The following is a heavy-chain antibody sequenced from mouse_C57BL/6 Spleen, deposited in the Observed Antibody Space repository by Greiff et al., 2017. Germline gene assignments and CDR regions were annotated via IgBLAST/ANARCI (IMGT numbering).Heavy chain of an antibody. CDR2: IYPGDGDT. D-gene: IGHD1-1*01. Sequence: VQLQQSGAELVKPGASVKISCKASGYAFSSYWMNWVKQRPGKGLEWIGQIYPGDGDTNYNGKFKGKATLTADKSSSTAYMQLSSLTSEDSAVYFCARCYYYGSSFYAMDYWGQGTSVTVSS. CDR3: ARCYYYGSSFYAMDY. CDR1: GYAFSSYW. V-gene: IGHV1-80*01. J-gene: IGHJ4*01.